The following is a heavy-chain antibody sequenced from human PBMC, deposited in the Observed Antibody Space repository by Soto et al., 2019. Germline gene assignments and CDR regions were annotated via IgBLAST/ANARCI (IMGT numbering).Heavy chain of an antibody. CDR3: ARGRGRWFGGANWFDP. V-gene: IGHV1-69*13. CDR2: IIPIFGTA. D-gene: IGHD3-10*01. Sequence: SVKVSCKASGCTFSSYAISWVRQAPGQGLEWMGGIIPIFGTANYAQKFQGRVTITADESTSTAYMELSSLRSEDTAVYYCARGRGRWFGGANWFDPWGQGNMVTVFS. CDR1: GCTFSSYA. J-gene: IGHJ5*02.